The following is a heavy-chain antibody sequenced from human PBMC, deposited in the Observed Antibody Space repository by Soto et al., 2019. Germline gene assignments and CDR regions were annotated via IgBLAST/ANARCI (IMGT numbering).Heavy chain of an antibody. CDR1: GGSFSGYY. D-gene: IGHD2-8*02. J-gene: IGHJ4*02. V-gene: IGHV4-34*01. CDR2: INHSGST. Sequence: SETLSLTGAVYGGSFSGYYWTWIRQPPGTGLEWIGEINHSGSTNYNPSLKSRVTISVDTSKNQFSLKLTSVTAADTAVYYCARDKITGLFDYWGQGTLVTLSS. CDR3: ARDKITGLFDY.